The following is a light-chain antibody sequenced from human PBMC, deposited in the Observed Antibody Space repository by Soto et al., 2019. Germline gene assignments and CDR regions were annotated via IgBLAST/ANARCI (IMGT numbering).Light chain of an antibody. Sequence: EIVLTQSPGTLSLSPGERATLSCRASQSVSSNYLAWYQQKPGQAPRLLIYGASSRATGIPDRFSGSGSGTDFTLTIRRLEPEDFVVYYCQQYGSSPETFGQGTKVEIK. CDR3: QQYGSSPET. V-gene: IGKV3-20*01. J-gene: IGKJ1*01. CDR1: QSVSSNY. CDR2: GAS.